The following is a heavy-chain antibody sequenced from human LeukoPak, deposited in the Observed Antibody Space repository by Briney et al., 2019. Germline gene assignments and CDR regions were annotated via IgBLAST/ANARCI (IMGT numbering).Heavy chain of an antibody. CDR3: ARHRAYDSGAYYRWFDP. CDR2: SHGNGDT. J-gene: IGHJ5*02. CDR1: GGSISSFY. Sequence: SETLSLTCTVSGGSISSFYWSWIRQPPGMGLEWIGYSHGNGDTNYNPSLKSRVTISVDTSKNQCSLKLTSVTAADTAVYYCARHRAYDSGAYYRWFDPWGPGTLVTVSS. V-gene: IGHV4-59*08. D-gene: IGHD3-22*01.